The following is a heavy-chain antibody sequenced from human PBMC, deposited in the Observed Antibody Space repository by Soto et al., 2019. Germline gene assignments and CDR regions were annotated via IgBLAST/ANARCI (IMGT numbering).Heavy chain of an antibody. CDR3: AGTTSLQWYYMHV. CDR2: TYYRSRWYN. V-gene: IGHV6-1*01. CDR1: GDSVSSNSAA. D-gene: IGHD1-7*01. J-gene: IGHJ6*03. Sequence: SQTLSLTCAISGDSVSSNSAAWNWIRQSPSRGLEWLGRTYYRSRWYNDYAVSVKSRITVNPDTSKNQFSLHLNSVTPEDTAVYYFAGTTSLQWYYMHVWDKAIMVSGSS.